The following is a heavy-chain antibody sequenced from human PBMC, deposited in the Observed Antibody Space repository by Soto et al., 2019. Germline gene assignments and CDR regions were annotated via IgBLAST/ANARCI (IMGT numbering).Heavy chain of an antibody. V-gene: IGHV4-34*01. Sequence: SETLSLTCAVYSRSFSGYYWTWIRRPPGKGLEWIGEINHSGSTNQNPSLKSRVSISVDTSKNQFSLKMRSVTAADTAVYYCVRGISMKVAVQRDAPDKYYFDSWGQGTLVTVSS. D-gene: IGHD3-22*01. CDR1: SRSFSGYY. CDR3: VRGISMKVAVQRDAPDKYYFDS. CDR2: INHSGST. J-gene: IGHJ4*02.